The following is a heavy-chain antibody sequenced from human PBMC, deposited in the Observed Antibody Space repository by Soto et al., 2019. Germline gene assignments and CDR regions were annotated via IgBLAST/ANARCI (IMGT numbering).Heavy chain of an antibody. J-gene: IGHJ5*02. CDR1: GGSISSSSYY. V-gene: IGHV4-39*01. CDR2: IYYSGST. CDR3: ARLLGGTNWFDP. D-gene: IGHD1-26*01. Sequence: SETLSLTCTVSGGSISSSSYYWGWIRQPPGKWLEWIGSIYYSGSTYYNPSLKSRVTISVDTSKNQFSLKLSSVTAADTAVYYCARLLGGTNWFDPWGQGTLVTVYS.